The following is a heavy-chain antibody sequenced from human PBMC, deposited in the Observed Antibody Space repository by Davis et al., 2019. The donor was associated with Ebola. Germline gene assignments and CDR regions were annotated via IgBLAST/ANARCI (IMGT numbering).Heavy chain of an antibody. CDR1: GYTFTSYG. J-gene: IGHJ6*02. V-gene: IGHV1-18*01. CDR2: ISAYNGDT. Sequence: ASVKVSCKASGYTFTSYGISWVRQAPGQGLEWMGWISAYNGDTNYAQKLQGRVTMTTDTSTSTAYMELRSLRSDDTAVYYCARGGVTPPYYYYGMDIWGQGTTVTVSS. CDR3: ARGGVTPPYYYYGMDI. D-gene: IGHD2-21*02.